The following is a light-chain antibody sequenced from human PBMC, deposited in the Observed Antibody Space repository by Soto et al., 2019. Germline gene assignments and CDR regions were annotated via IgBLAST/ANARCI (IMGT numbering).Light chain of an antibody. J-gene: IGKJ2*01. V-gene: IGKV3D-15*01. Sequence: EIVMTQSPAILSVSPGERATLSCRASQSVSSNLAWYQQKPGQTPRLLIYGASTRATGIPARFSGSGSGTEFTLTISRLQSEDFAIFYCQQYSNWPYTFGQGTKVDIK. CDR3: QQYSNWPYT. CDR1: QSVSSN. CDR2: GAS.